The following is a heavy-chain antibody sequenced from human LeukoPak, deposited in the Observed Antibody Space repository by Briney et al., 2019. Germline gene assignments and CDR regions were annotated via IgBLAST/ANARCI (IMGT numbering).Heavy chain of an antibody. Sequence: ASVKVSCKASGFTFTSSAMQWVRQARGQRLEWIGWIVVGSGNTNYAQKFQERVTITRDMSTSTAYMELSSLRSEDTAVYYCATHQEGYLYYYYYMDVWGKGTTVTVSS. D-gene: IGHD6-13*01. CDR1: GFTFTSSA. CDR3: ATHQEGYLYYYYYMDV. CDR2: IVVGSGNT. V-gene: IGHV1-58*02. J-gene: IGHJ6*03.